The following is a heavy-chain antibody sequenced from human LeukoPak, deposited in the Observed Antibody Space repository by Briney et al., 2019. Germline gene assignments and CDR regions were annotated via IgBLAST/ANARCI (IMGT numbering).Heavy chain of an antibody. CDR2: IYYSGST. Sequence: SETLSLTCTVSGGSISSGDYYWSWIRQPPGKGLEWIGYIYYSGSTYYDPSLKSRVTISVDTSKNQFSLKLSSVTAADTAVYYCASSYVWGSYRYLDYWGQGTLVTVSS. CDR1: GGSISSGDYY. D-gene: IGHD3-16*02. V-gene: IGHV4-30-4*01. J-gene: IGHJ4*02. CDR3: ASSYVWGSYRYLDY.